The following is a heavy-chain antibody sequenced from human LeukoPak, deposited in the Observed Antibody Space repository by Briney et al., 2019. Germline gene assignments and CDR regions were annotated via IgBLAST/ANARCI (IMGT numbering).Heavy chain of an antibody. CDR3: AREGVGTYYYDSSGEFDY. D-gene: IGHD3-22*01. V-gene: IGHV1-18*01. Sequence: ASVKVSCKASGYTFTSYGISWVRQAPGQGLEWMGWISAYNGNTNYAQKLQGRVTMTTDTSTSTAYMELRSLRSDDTAVYYCAREGVGTYYYDSSGEFDYWGQGTLVTVSS. CDR2: ISAYNGNT. CDR1: GYTFTSYG. J-gene: IGHJ4*02.